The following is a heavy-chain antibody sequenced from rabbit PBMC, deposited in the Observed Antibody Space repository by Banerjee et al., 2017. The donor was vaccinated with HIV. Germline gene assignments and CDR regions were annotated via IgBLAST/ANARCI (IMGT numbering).Heavy chain of an antibody. Sequence: QEQLEESGGGLVQPEGSLTLTCTASGFSFSSTYYMCWVRQAPGKGLEWIACIYGGSSGSTYYASWAKGRFTISKTSSTTVTLQMTSLTAADTATYFCARDSNSDGGFKLWGPGTLVTVS. CDR1: GFSFSSTYY. V-gene: IGHV1S45*01. J-gene: IGHJ4*01. CDR3: ARDSNSDGGFKL. CDR2: IYGGSSGST. D-gene: IGHD1-1*01.